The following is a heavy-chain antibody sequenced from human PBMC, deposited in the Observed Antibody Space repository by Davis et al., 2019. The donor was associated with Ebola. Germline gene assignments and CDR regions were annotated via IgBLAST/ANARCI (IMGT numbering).Heavy chain of an antibody. CDR2: ISSSSSYI. D-gene: IGHD3-16*01. Sequence: GESLKISCAASGFTFSSYSMNWVRQAPGKGLEWVSSISSSSSYIYYADSVKGRFTISRDNAKNSLYLQMNSLRAEDTAVYYCARDPRGGADGMDVWGQGTTVTVSS. J-gene: IGHJ6*02. CDR1: GFTFSSYS. CDR3: ARDPRGGADGMDV. V-gene: IGHV3-21*01.